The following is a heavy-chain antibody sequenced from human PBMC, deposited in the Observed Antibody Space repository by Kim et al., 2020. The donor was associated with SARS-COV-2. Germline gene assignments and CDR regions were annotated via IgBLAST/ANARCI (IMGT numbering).Heavy chain of an antibody. J-gene: IGHJ6*02. CDR1: GYTFTSYD. Sequence: ASVKVSCKASGYTFTSYDMNWVRQAPGQGLEWMGWINTNTGNPTYAQSFTGRFVFSLDTSVSTAYLQISSLKAEDTAVYYCARSNDFWSGYDYYGMDVWGQGTTVTVSS. D-gene: IGHD3-3*01. CDR3: ARSNDFWSGYDYYGMDV. CDR2: INTNTGNP. V-gene: IGHV7-4-1*02.